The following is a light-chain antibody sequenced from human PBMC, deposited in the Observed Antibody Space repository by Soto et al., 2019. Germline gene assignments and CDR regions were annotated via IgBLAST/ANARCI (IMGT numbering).Light chain of an antibody. V-gene: IGLV2-14*01. Sequence: QSVRTQPASVSGSPGQSITISCTGTSGDIGSYNRVSWYQQHPGKAPKLIICEVTDRPSGVSNRFSGSKSGNTASLTISGLQAEDEAEYYCSSYTNVNTRACVFGTGTKVTVL. CDR1: SGDIGSYNR. CDR3: SSYTNVNTRACV. CDR2: EVT. J-gene: IGLJ1*01.